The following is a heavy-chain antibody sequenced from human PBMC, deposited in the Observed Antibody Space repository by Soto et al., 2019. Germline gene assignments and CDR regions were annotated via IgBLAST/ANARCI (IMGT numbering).Heavy chain of an antibody. J-gene: IGHJ5*02. V-gene: IGHV4-59*01. Sequence: PSETLSLTCTVSGGSISSYYWSWIRQPPGKGLEWIGYIYYSGSTNYNPSLKSRVTISVDTSKNQFSLKLSSVTAADTAVYYCARGRLESGWFDPWGQGTLVTVS. CDR2: IYYSGST. CDR1: GGSISSYY. CDR3: ARGRLESGWFDP. D-gene: IGHD1-1*01.